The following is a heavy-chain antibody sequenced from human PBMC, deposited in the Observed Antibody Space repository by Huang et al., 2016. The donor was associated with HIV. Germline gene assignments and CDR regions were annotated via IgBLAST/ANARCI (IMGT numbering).Heavy chain of an antibody. CDR1: GFTFSNAW. D-gene: IGHD6-19*01. J-gene: IGHJ3*02. CDR2: SKSKTDCGTT. V-gene: IGHV3-15*01. Sequence: EVQLVESGGGLVKPGGSLRLSCAASGFTFSNAWMSWVRQASGKGRGWVGRSKSKTDCGTTDYAAPVKGRFTISRDDSKNTLYLQMNSLKTEDTAVYYCTTESESSGWTMDHDAFDIWGQGTMVTVSS. CDR3: TTESESSGWTMDHDAFDI.